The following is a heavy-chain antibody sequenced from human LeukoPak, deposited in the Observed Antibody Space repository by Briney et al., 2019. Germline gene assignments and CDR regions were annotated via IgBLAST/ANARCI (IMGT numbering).Heavy chain of an antibody. CDR1: GFTFSSYG. CDR3: AKDLSSTSTPDY. Sequence: GGSLRLSCAASGFTFSSYGVHWVRQAPGKGLEWVAVISYDGSNKYYADSVKGRFTISRDNSKNTLYLQMNSLRAEDTAVYYCAKDLSSTSTPDYWGQGTLVTVSS. J-gene: IGHJ4*02. CDR2: ISYDGSNK. D-gene: IGHD2-2*01. V-gene: IGHV3-30*18.